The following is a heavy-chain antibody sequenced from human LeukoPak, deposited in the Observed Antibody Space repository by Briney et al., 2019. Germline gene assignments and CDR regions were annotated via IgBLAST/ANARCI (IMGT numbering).Heavy chain of an antibody. CDR2: ISSSSSDI. J-gene: IGHJ6*03. D-gene: IGHD5-12*01. CDR3: ATGYSGYHSNYYYMDV. Sequence: GGSLRLSCAVSGFSFSRFGMTWVRQAPGKGLEWVSSISSSSSDIYYVDSVKGRFTISRDNSKNSLYLQMNSLRAEDTAVYYCATGYSGYHSNYYYMDVWGKGTTVTVSS. V-gene: IGHV3-21*01. CDR1: GFSFSRFG.